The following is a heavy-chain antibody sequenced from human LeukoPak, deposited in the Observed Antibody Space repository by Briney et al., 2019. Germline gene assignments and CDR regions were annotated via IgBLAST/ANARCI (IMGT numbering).Heavy chain of an antibody. CDR3: ARDPQDIVLMVYPSGVFDY. V-gene: IGHV1-2*02. CDR1: GYTFTGYY. Sequence: ASVKVSCKASGYTFTGYYMHWVRQAPGQGLEWMGWINPNSGGTNYAQKFQGRVTMTRDTSISTAYMELSRLRSDGTAVYYCARDPQDIVLMVYPSGVFDYWGQGTLVTVSS. D-gene: IGHD2-8*01. CDR2: INPNSGGT. J-gene: IGHJ4*02.